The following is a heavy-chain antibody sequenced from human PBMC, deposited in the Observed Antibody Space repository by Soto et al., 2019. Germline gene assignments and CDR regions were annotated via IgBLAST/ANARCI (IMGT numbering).Heavy chain of an antibody. J-gene: IGHJ4*02. CDR3: ASAPRYYDSSGYYLSPFDY. V-gene: IGHV1-69*02. D-gene: IGHD3-22*01. CDR2: IIPILGIA. Sequence: QVQLVQSGAEVKKPGSSVKVSCKASGGTFSSYTISWVRQAPGQGLEWMGRIIPILGIANYAQKFQGRVTITADKSTRPAYMELSSLRSEDTAVYYCASAPRYYDSSGYYLSPFDYWGQGTLVTVSS. CDR1: GGTFSSYT.